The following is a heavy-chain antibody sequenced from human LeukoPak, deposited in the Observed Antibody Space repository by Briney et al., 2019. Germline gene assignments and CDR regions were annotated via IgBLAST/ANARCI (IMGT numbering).Heavy chain of an antibody. CDR2: IYYSGST. D-gene: IGHD3-22*01. J-gene: IGHJ4*02. V-gene: IGHV4-59*01. CDR1: GGSFSGYY. Sequence: PSETLSLTCAVYGGSFSGYYWSWIRQPPGKGLEWIGYIYYSGSTNYNPSLKSRVTISVDTSKNQFSLKLSSVTAADTAVYYCARDYYDSSGYYLGFDYWGQGTLVTVSS. CDR3: ARDYYDSSGYYLGFDY.